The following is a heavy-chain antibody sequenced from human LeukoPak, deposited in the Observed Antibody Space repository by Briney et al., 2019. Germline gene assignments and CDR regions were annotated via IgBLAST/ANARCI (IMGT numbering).Heavy chain of an antibody. J-gene: IGHJ5*02. V-gene: IGHV3-21*01. CDR3: ARGLGQRFDP. CDR1: GFTFSSYS. CDR2: ISSSSSYI. D-gene: IGHD5-12*01. Sequence: GGSLRLSCAASGFTFSSYSMNWVRQAPGKGLEWVSSISSSSSYIYYADSVKRRFTISRDNAKNSLYLQMNSLRAEDTAVYYCARGLGQRFDPWGQGTLVTVSS.